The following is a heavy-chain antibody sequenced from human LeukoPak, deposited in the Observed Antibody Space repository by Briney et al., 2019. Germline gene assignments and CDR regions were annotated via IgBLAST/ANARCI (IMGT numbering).Heavy chain of an antibody. J-gene: IGHJ4*02. V-gene: IGHV1-24*01. CDR1: GYTLTELS. CDR3: ATDFSALYSSGTVY. D-gene: IGHD6-19*01. CDR2: FDPEDGET. Sequence: ASVKVSCKVSGYTLTELSMHWVRQAPGKGLEWMGGFDPEDGETIYAQKFQGRVTMTEDTSTDTAYMELSSLRSEDTAVYYCATDFSALYSSGTVYWGQGTLVTVSS.